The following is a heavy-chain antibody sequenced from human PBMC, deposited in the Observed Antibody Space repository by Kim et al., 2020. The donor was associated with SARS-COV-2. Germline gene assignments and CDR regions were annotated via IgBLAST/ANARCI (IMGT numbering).Heavy chain of an antibody. CDR3: ARVDGGMDV. V-gene: IGHV4-61*01. J-gene: IGHJ6*02. CDR1: GGSVSSRSYY. Sequence: SETLSLTCTVSGGSVSSRSYYWSWIRQSPGKGLEWIGYIYYSGSTNYNPALKSRVTISVDTSKNQFSLKLSSVTAADTAVYYCARVDGGMDVWGQGTTVPVSS. CDR2: IYYSGST.